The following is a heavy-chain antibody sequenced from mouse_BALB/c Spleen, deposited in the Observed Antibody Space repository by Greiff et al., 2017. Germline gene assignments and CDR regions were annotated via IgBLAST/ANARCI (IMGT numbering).Heavy chain of an antibody. V-gene: IGHV1S81*02. CDR3: ARSDYYGSSHWYFDV. CDR1: GYTFTSYY. D-gene: IGHD1-1*01. CDR2: INPSNGGT. J-gene: IGHJ1*01. Sequence: QVQLQQSGAELVKPGASVKLSCKASGYTFTSYYMYWVKQRPGQGLEWIGEINPSNGGTNFNEKFKSKATLTVDKSSSTAYMQLSSLTSEDSAVYYCARSDYYGSSHWYFDVWGAGTTVTVSS.